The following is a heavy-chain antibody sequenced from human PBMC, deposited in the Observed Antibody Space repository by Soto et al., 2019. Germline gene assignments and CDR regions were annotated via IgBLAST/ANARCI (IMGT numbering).Heavy chain of an antibody. CDR3: AISQDRGGRTTFIY. CDR1: GFTFDDNA. CDR2: INWKSDI. J-gene: IGHJ4*02. D-gene: IGHD3-16*01. Sequence: HPGGSLRLSCAVSGFTFDDNAMHWVRQAPEKGLEWVSGINWKSDIGDADSVKGRFAISRDNAEKSLLLQMNSLGAEDTALYYWAISQDRGGRTTFIYWGQGTQVTVSS. V-gene: IGHV3-9*01.